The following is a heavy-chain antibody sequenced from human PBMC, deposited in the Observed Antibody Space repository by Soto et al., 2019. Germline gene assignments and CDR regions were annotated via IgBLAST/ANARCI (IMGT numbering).Heavy chain of an antibody. CDR2: ISSTSGTT. J-gene: IGHJ3*01. D-gene: IGHD2-21*01. CDR1: GFTFSTYS. CDR3: ARVYCGGGTCHAAFDV. V-gene: IGHV3-48*02. Sequence: EVQLVGSGGGLVQPGGSLRLSCAASGFTFSTYSMNWVRQAPGKGLEWISYISSTSGTTYYADSVKGRFTISRDNAKNSLYLQMNSLGDEDTAVYYCARVYCGGGTCHAAFDVWGQGTMVAVSP.